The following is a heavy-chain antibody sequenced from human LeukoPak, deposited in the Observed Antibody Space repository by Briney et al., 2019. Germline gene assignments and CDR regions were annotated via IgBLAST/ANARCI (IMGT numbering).Heavy chain of an antibody. J-gene: IGHJ5*02. CDR3: ARLYYDSRGYYWFDP. CDR2: VYYSGST. CDR1: GGSISSSNYY. Sequence: SETLSLTCTVSGGSISSSNYYWGWIRQPPGRGLEWIGSVYYSGSTYSNPSLESRVTVSVDTSKNQFSLKLSSVTAADTAVYYCARLYYDSRGYYWFDPWGQGTLVTVSS. V-gene: IGHV4-39*01. D-gene: IGHD3-22*01.